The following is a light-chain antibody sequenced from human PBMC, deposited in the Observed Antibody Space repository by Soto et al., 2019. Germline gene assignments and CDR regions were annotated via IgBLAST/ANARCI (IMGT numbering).Light chain of an antibody. CDR2: KAS. CDR1: QSISTW. J-gene: IGKJ2*01. Sequence: DIQMTQSPSTLSASVGDRVTITCRASQSISTWLAWYQQKPGEAPKLLIYKASNLESGVPSSFSGSGSGTEFTLTISSLQPDDFATYYCQQYNSYPYTFGQGTKLQIK. V-gene: IGKV1-5*03. CDR3: QQYNSYPYT.